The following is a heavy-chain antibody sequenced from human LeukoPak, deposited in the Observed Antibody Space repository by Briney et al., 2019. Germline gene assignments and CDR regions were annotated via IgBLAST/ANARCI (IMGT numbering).Heavy chain of an antibody. CDR2: MNPNSGNT. CDR1: GYTFTSYD. Sequence: ASVKVSCKASGYTFTSYDINWVRQATGQGLEWMGWMNPNSGNTGYAQKFQGRVTMTRNTSTSTAYMELSSLRSEDTAVYYCARYCSGGSCYFNYYYGMDVWGQGTTVTVSS. J-gene: IGHJ6*02. CDR3: ARYCSGGSCYFNYYYGMDV. V-gene: IGHV1-8*01. D-gene: IGHD2-15*01.